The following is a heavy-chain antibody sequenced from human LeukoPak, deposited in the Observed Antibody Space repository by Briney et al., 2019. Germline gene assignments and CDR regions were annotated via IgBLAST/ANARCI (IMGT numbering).Heavy chain of an antibody. J-gene: IGHJ4*02. Sequence: PGRSLRLSCAASGFTFSSYSMNWVRQAPGKGLEWVSSISSSSSYIYYADSVKGRFTISRDNAKNSLYLQMNSLRAEDTAVYYCARDLGDCSGGSCYYYFDYWGQGTLVTVSS. CDR1: GFTFSSYS. CDR2: ISSSSSYI. CDR3: ARDLGDCSGGSCYYYFDY. D-gene: IGHD2-15*01. V-gene: IGHV3-21*01.